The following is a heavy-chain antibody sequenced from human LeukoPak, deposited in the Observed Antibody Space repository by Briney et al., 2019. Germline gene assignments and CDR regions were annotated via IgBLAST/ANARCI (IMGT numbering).Heavy chain of an antibody. V-gene: IGHV1-2*02. Sequence: ASVKVSCKASGYTFTGYYMHWVRQAPGQGLEWMGWINPNSGGTNYAQKFQGRVTMTRDTSISTAYMELSRLRSDDTAVYYCARDGVYGSGSNWFDPWGQRTLVTVSS. CDR3: ARDGVYGSGSNWFDP. D-gene: IGHD3-10*01. J-gene: IGHJ5*02. CDR1: GYTFTGYY. CDR2: INPNSGGT.